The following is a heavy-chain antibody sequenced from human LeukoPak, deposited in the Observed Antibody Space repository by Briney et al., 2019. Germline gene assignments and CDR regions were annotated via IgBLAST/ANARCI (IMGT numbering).Heavy chain of an antibody. CDR2: ISGGGRTT. J-gene: IGHJ6*02. D-gene: IGHD2-21*02. CDR3: AKLSGGDCYSSCYYDMDV. CDR1: GFAFSSYA. Sequence: GGSLRLSCAASGFAFSSYAMSWVRQAPGKGLEWVSSISGGGRTTYYANSVKGRFTISRDNSKNTLYLQMNTLRAEDTAVYYCAKLSGGDCYSSCYYDMDVWGQGTTVTVSS. V-gene: IGHV3-23*01.